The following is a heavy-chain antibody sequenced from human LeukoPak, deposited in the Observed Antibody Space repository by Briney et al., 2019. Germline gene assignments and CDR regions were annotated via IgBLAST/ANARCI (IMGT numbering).Heavy chain of an antibody. V-gene: IGHV1-46*01. CDR1: GYTFTTHY. CDR2: INPSGGST. D-gene: IGHD1-26*01. J-gene: IGHJ4*02. CDR3: ARDQVVGATSLGC. Sequence: GASVKVSCKASGYTFTTHYMHWVRQAPGQGLEWMGIINPSGGSTTYAQKFQDRLTMTRDMSSSTVYMELSSLRSEDTAVYYCARDQVVGATSLGCWGQGTVVTVFS.